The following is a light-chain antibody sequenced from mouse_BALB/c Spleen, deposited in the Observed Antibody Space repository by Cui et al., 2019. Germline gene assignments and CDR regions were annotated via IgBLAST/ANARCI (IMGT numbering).Light chain of an antibody. CDR1: QTLLDSDGKTY. CDR2: PVS. J-gene: IGKJ1*01. CDR3: WQGTHFPWT. V-gene: IGKV1-135*01. Sequence: EVVMTQTPLTLSVTIGQPASISCKSSQTLLDSDGKTYFDWLLQRPGQSPKRLIYPVSNLDSGVPDRFTGSGSGTDFTLKISRVEAEDLGVYYCWQGTHFPWTFGGGTKLEIK.